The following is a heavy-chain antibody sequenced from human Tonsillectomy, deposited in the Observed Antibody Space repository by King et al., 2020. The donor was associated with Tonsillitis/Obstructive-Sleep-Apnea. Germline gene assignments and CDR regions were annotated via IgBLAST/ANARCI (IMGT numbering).Heavy chain of an antibody. Sequence: QLVQSGAEVKKPGASEKVSCKASGYTFTSYYMHWVRQAPGQGLEWMGLINPSGGTTIYAQKFQGRVTMTRDTSTSTVYMEVRSLRSEDTAVYYCARGVQQLAFDYWGQGALVTVSS. CDR1: GYTFTSYY. D-gene: IGHD6-13*01. V-gene: IGHV1-46*01. J-gene: IGHJ4*02. CDR2: INPSGGTT. CDR3: ARGVQQLAFDY.